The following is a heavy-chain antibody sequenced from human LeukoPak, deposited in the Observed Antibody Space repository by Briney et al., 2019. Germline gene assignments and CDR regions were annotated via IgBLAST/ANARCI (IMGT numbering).Heavy chain of an antibody. D-gene: IGHD5-12*01. V-gene: IGHV4-59*01. J-gene: IGHJ4*02. CDR1: GGSISSYY. CDR3: AREADIVTGYFDY. CDR2: IYYSGST. Sequence: PSETLSLTCTVSGGSISSYYWSWIRQPPGEGLEWIGYIYYSGSTNYNPSLKSRVTISVDTSKNQFSLKLSSVTAADTAVYYCAREADIVTGYFDYWGQGTLVTVSS.